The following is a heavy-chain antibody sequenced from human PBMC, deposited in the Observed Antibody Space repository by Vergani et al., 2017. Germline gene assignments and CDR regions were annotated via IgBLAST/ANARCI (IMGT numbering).Heavy chain of an antibody. CDR1: GFTVSSNY. Sequence: VQLVESGGGLVQPGGSLRLSCAASGFTVSSNYMSWVRQAPGKGLEWVSVIYSGGSTYYADSVKGRFTISRHNSKNTLYLQMNSLRAEDTAVYYCAKGGDIVVVPAATIDYWGQGTLVTVSS. V-gene: IGHV3-53*04. D-gene: IGHD2-2*01. CDR2: IYSGGST. J-gene: IGHJ4*02. CDR3: AKGGDIVVVPAATIDY.